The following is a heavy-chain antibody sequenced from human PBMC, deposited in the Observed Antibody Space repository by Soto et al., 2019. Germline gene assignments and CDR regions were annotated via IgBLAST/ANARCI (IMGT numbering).Heavy chain of an antibody. Sequence: ASVKVSCKASGYTFTSYGISWVRQAPGQGLEWMGWISAYNGNTNYAQKLQGRVTMTTDTSTSTAYMELRSLRSEDTAVYYCARDSKITMVRGSDLAYWGQGTLVTVSS. CDR1: GYTFTSYG. D-gene: IGHD3-10*01. CDR2: ISAYNGNT. J-gene: IGHJ4*02. CDR3: ARDSKITMVRGSDLAY. V-gene: IGHV1-18*01.